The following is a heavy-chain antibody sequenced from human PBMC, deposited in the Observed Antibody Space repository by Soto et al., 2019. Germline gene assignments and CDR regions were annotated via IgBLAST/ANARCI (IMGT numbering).Heavy chain of an antibody. V-gene: IGHV1-2*04. D-gene: IGHD3-10*01. CDR1: GYTFTGYY. CDR3: ARQPVNGGVEDFDY. CDR2: INPNSGGT. J-gene: IGHJ4*02. Sequence: ASVKVSCKASGYTFTGYYMHWVRQAPGQGLEWMGWINPNSGGTNYAQKFQGWVTMTRDTSTSTVYMELSSLRSEDTAVYYCARQPVNGGVEDFDYWGQGTLVTVS.